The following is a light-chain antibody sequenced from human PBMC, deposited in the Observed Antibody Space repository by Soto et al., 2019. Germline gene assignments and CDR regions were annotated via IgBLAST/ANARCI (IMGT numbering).Light chain of an antibody. CDR2: EVS. CDR1: SSDVGGYNY. CDR3: SSYAGSNNLWV. J-gene: IGLJ3*02. V-gene: IGLV2-8*01. Sequence: QSALTQPPSASGSPGQSVTISCTGTSSDVGGYNYVSWYQQHPGKAPKLMIYEVSKRPSGVPDRFSGYKSGNTASLTVSGLQAEDEADYYCSSYAGSNNLWVYGGGTKLTVL.